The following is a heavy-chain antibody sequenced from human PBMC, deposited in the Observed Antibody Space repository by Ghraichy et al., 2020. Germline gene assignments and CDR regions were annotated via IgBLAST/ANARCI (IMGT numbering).Heavy chain of an antibody. V-gene: IGHV4-34*01. CDR3: ATSQLRYFDWLSRVEYFQH. CDR1: GGSFSGYY. J-gene: IGHJ1*01. CDR2: INHSGST. D-gene: IGHD3-9*01. Sequence: SETLSLTCAVYGGSFSGYYWSWIRQPPGKGLEWIGAINHSGSTNYNPSLKSRVTISVDTSKNQFSLKLRSVTAADTAVYSCATSQLRYFDWLSRVEYFQHWGQGTLVTVPS.